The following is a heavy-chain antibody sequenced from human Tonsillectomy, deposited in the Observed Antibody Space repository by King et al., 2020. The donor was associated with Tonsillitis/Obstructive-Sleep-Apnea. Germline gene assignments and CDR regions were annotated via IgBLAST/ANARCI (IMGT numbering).Heavy chain of an antibody. J-gene: IGHJ5*02. D-gene: IGHD2-21*01. CDR3: ARDLRYCGGDCYPWWFDP. Sequence: QLVQSGAEVKKPGASVKVSCKASGYTFTNHAIHWVRQAPGQRLEWMGWVKTGNGNIKYSQKFQGRLTITSDSSANTAFMELSSLTSEDTAVYYCARDLRYCGGDCYPWWFDPWGQGTLVIVSS. CDR2: VKTGNGNI. V-gene: IGHV1-3*04. CDR1: GYTFTNHA.